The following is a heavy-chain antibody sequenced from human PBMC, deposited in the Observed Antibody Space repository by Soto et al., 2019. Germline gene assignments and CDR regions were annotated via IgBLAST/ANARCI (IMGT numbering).Heavy chain of an antibody. CDR2: INAGNGNT. CDR3: ARDLSITMVRGVENAFDI. V-gene: IGHV1-3*01. D-gene: IGHD3-10*01. Sequence: QVQLVQSGAEVKKPGASVKVSCKASGYTFTSYAMHWVRQAPGQRLEWMGGINAGNGNTKYSQKFQGRVTITRDTSASTAYMELSSLRSEDTAVYYCARDLSITMVRGVENAFDIWGQGTMVTGSS. CDR1: GYTFTSYA. J-gene: IGHJ3*02.